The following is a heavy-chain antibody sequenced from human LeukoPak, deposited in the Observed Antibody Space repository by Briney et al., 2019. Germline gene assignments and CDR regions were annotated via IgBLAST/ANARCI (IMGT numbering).Heavy chain of an antibody. CDR2: ISSSSSYI. V-gene: IGHV3-21*01. D-gene: IGHD4-17*01. J-gene: IGHJ4*02. CDR3: ARGTLGNYGDYDFDY. Sequence: PGGSLRLSCAASGFTFSSYSMNWVRQAPGKGLEWVSSISSSSSYIYYADSVKGRFTISRDNAKNSLYLQMSSLRAEDTAVYYCARGTLGNYGDYDFDYWGQGTLVTVSS. CDR1: GFTFSSYS.